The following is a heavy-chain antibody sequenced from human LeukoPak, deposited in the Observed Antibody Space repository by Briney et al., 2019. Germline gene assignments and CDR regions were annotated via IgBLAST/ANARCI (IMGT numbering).Heavy chain of an antibody. J-gene: IGHJ5*02. V-gene: IGHV4-38-2*01. Sequence: PSETLSLTCAVSGYSISSADYWGWIRQPPGAGLEWIGSTYRSGSTYCNPSLKSRVTISVDTSKNQFSLKLSSVTAADTAVYYCARHQYQLLYGYNWFDPWGQGTLVTVSS. CDR1: GYSISSADY. CDR2: TYRSGST. D-gene: IGHD2-2*02. CDR3: ARHQYQLLYGYNWFDP.